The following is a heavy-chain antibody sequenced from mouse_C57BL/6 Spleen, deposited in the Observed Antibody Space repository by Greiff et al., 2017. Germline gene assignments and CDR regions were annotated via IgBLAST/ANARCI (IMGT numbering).Heavy chain of an antibody. CDR2: ISNGGGST. V-gene: IGHV5-12*01. Sequence: EVKLMESGGGLVQPGGSLKLSCAASGFTFSDYYMYWVRQTPEKRLEWVAYISNGGGSTYYPDTVKGRFTISRDNAKNTLYLQMSRLKSEDTAMYYCARQEYYGSSPFAYWGQGTLVTVSA. CDR3: ARQEYYGSSPFAY. CDR1: GFTFSDYY. J-gene: IGHJ3*01. D-gene: IGHD1-1*01.